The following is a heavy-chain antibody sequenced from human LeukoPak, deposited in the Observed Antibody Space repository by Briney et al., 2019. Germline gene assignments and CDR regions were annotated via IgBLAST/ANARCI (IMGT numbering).Heavy chain of an antibody. Sequence: PSETLSLTCAVYGGSFSGYYWSWIRQPPGKGLEWIGEINHSGSTNYNPSLKSRVTISVDTSKNQFSLKLSSVTAADTAVYYCARGRQLLARFDYWGQGTLVTVSS. CDR3: ARGRQLLARFDY. CDR2: INHSGST. V-gene: IGHV4-34*01. CDR1: GGSFSGYY. D-gene: IGHD6-13*01. J-gene: IGHJ4*02.